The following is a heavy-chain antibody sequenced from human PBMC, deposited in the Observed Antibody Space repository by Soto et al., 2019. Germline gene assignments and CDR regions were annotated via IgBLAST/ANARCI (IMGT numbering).Heavy chain of an antibody. D-gene: IGHD6-6*01. Sequence: APVKVSCKASGYTSSNDGINWVRQAPGQGLEWMGWISAYKGNTEYAQNFQGRVTMTTDTSTSTAYMELRSLRSDDTAVYSCARGGPSSADYYYGMDVWGRGTTVTVSS. CDR3: ARGGPSSADYYYGMDV. CDR1: GYTSSNDG. CDR2: ISAYKGNT. J-gene: IGHJ6*02. V-gene: IGHV1-18*01.